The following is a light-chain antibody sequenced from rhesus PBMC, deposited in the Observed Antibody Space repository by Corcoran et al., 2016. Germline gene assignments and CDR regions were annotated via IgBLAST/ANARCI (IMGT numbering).Light chain of an antibody. Sequence: DIQMTQSPSSLSASVGDRVTITSRASQGISSWLAWYQQKPGKAPKLLIYKASSLQSGVPSRLSGSGSGTDFTRTISSLRPEDFATYCCQQYNSAPYSFGQGTKVEIK. CDR2: KAS. CDR1: QGISSW. J-gene: IGKJ2*01. V-gene: IGKV1-21*01. CDR3: QQYNSAPYS.